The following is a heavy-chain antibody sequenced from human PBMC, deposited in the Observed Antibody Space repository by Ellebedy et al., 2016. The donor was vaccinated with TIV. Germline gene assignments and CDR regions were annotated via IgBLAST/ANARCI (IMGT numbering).Heavy chain of an antibody. D-gene: IGHD2-2*01. CDR2: ISNSGSTI. CDR3: ARDARFIDQQHNWFDP. CDR1: GFTFSDYY. Sequence: GGSLRLSCAASGFTFSDYYMIWIRQAPGKGLEWVSYISNSGSTIYYADSVKGRFTISRDNAKNSLSLLMNSLRAEDTAVYYCARDARFIDQQHNWFDPWGQGTLVTVSS. V-gene: IGHV3-11*01. J-gene: IGHJ5*02.